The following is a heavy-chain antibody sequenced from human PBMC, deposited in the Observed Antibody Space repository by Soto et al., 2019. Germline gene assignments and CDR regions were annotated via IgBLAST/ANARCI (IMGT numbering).Heavy chain of an antibody. V-gene: IGHV3-33*01. CDR1: GFTFSSFG. D-gene: IGHD2-15*01. CDR3: ARVDYSTTAATGFDY. J-gene: IGHJ4*02. Sequence: SLRLSCAASGFTFSSFGMHWVRQAPGKGLEWVALIWYDGSNKYYADSVKGRFTISRDNSKNTLYLQMNSLRAEDTAMYYCARVDYSTTAATGFDYWGQGALVTVSS. CDR2: IWYDGSNK.